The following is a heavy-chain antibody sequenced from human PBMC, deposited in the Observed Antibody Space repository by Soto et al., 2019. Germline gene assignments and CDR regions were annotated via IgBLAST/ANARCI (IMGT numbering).Heavy chain of an antibody. V-gene: IGHV1-69*02. Sequence: SVKVSCKASGGTFSSYTISWVRQAPGQGLEWMGRIIPILGIANYAQMFQGRVTITADKSTSTAYMELSSLRSEDTAVYYCARVASEYSSSWYYFDYWGQGTLVTVSS. CDR1: GGTFSSYT. CDR3: ARVASEYSSSWYYFDY. J-gene: IGHJ4*02. CDR2: IIPILGIA. D-gene: IGHD6-13*01.